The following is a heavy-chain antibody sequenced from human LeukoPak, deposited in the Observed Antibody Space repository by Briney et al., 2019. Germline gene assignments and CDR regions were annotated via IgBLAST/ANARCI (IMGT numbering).Heavy chain of an antibody. CDR1: GFTFSSYA. J-gene: IGHJ4*02. CDR3: AKELKVAYYGSGSYCIVDY. V-gene: IGHV3-23*01. CDR2: ISGSGGST. Sequence: GGSLRLSCAASGFTFSSYAMSWVRQAPGKGLEWVSAISGSGGSTYYADSVKGRFTISRDNSKNTLYLQMNSLRAEDTAVYYCAKELKVAYYGSGSYCIVDYWGQGTLVTVSS. D-gene: IGHD3-10*01.